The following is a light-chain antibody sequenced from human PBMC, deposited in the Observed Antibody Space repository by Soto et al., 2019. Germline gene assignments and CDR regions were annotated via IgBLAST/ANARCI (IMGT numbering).Light chain of an antibody. CDR2: EVR. J-gene: IGLJ3*02. V-gene: IGLV2-14*01. CDR3: RAYTARSTLV. CDR1: MRDVVAYNL. Sequence: QPASVSGSAGQSITISCSGTMRDVVAYNLVSWYQQHPGTAPKLIIYEVRNRPSGISSRFSGSRSGNTASLTISGLQSEDEGDYYCRAYTARSTLVFGGGTKLTVL.